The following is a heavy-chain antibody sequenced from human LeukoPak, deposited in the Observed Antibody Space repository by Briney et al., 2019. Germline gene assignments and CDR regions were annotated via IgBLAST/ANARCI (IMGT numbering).Heavy chain of an antibody. Sequence: GLRIGPWGASVLSGNRHGMGGGRKAPKKRLEWVANITQDAAEIHYVDSVKGRFTISRDDAKNSLYLQMNSLRAEDTAVYYCARGPHYDCWGQGTLVTVSS. CDR2: ITQDAAEI. CDR3: ARGPHYDC. CDR1: VLSGNRHG. J-gene: IGHJ4*02. V-gene: IGHV3-7*01.